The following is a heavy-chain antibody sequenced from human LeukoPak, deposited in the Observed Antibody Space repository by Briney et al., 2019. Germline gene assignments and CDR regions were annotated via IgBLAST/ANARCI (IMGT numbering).Heavy chain of an antibody. J-gene: IGHJ4*02. D-gene: IGHD1-26*01. V-gene: IGHV3-23*01. Sequence: PGGSLRLSCAASGFTFSSYAMSWVRQAPGKGLEWVSAISGSGGSTYYADSVKGRFTISRDNSKNTLYLQMNSLRAEDTAVYYCAKSKVGATELVGEIHFDYWGQGTLVTVSS. CDR3: AKSKVGATELVGEIHFDY. CDR1: GFTFSSYA. CDR2: ISGSGGST.